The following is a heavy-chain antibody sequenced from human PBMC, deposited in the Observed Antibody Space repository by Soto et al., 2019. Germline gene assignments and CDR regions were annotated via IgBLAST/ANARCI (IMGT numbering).Heavy chain of an antibody. CDR1: GGSVSSVKYF. V-gene: IGHV4-61*01. D-gene: IGHD7-27*01. CDR3: ARTVMPVGNLAAFDH. J-gene: IGHJ4*02. Sequence: GTLSITCKVSGGSVSSVKYFWSWIRQPPGKGLEWIAYIYNNGNTNHNPSLKSRATISVDTSKNQCSLKLTSVTAADSAVYFCARTVMPVGNLAAFDHWGQGVLVTVSS. CDR2: IYNNGNT.